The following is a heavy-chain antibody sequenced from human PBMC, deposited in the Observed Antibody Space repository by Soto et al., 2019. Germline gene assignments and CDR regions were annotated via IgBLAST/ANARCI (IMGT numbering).Heavy chain of an antibody. Sequence: QSGGSLRLSCAASGFTFSSYGMHWVRQAPGKGLEWVAVIWYDGSNKYYADSVKGRFTISRDNSKNTLYLQMNSLRAEDTAVYYCARDRPNWGLNDAFDIWGQGTMVTVSS. D-gene: IGHD7-27*01. V-gene: IGHV3-33*01. CDR3: ARDRPNWGLNDAFDI. CDR2: IWYDGSNK. J-gene: IGHJ3*02. CDR1: GFTFSSYG.